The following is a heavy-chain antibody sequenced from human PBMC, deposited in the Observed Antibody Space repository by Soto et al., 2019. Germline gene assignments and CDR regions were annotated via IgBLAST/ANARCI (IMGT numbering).Heavy chain of an antibody. CDR1: GGSISSGDYY. Sequence: QVQLQESGPGLVKPSQTLSLTCTVSGGSISSGDYYWSWIRQPPGKGLEWIGYIYYSGSTYYNPSLTSRVTISVDTSKNQFSLKLSSVTAADTAVYYCARESGGGYSYGPPDYYYYGMDVWGQGTTVTVSS. CDR2: IYYSGST. CDR3: ARESGGGYSYGPPDYYYYGMDV. V-gene: IGHV4-30-4*01. D-gene: IGHD5-18*01. J-gene: IGHJ6*02.